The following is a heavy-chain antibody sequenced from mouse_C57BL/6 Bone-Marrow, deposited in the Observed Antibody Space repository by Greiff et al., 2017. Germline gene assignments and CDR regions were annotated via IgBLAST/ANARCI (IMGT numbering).Heavy chain of an antibody. Sequence: VQLKESGPVLVKPGASVKMSCKASGYTFTDYYMNWVKQSHGQSLEWIGVINPYNGGTSYNQKFKGKATLTVDKSSSTAYMELNSLTSEDSAVYYCAGAVQLRRGNFDYWGQGTTLTVSS. CDR3: AGAVQLRRGNFDY. D-gene: IGHD3-2*02. J-gene: IGHJ2*01. CDR1: GYTFTDYY. V-gene: IGHV1-19*01. CDR2: INPYNGGT.